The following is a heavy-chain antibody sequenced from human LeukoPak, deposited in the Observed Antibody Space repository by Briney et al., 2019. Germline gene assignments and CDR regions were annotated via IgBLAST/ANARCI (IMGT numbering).Heavy chain of an antibody. CDR2: ISWDGGST. Sequence: GGSLRLSCAASGFTFDDYTMHWVRQAPGKGLEWVSVISWDGGSTYYADSVKGRFTISRDNSKNMLYLQMNSLRAEDTAVYYCAKEREMATALDHWGQGTLVTVSS. CDR3: AKEREMATALDH. D-gene: IGHD5-24*01. V-gene: IGHV3-43*01. CDR1: GFTFDDYT. J-gene: IGHJ4*02.